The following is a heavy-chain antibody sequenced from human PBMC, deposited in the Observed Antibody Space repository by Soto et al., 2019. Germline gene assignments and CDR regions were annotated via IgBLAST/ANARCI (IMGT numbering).Heavy chain of an antibody. V-gene: IGHV1-69*02. Sequence: QVQLVQSGAEVKKPGSSVKVSCKASGGTFSSYTISWVRQAPGQGLEWMGRIIPILGIANYAQKFQGRVTXTXXKSTSTAYMELSSLRSEDTAVYYCANSIAAAGVVPWGQGTLVTVSS. CDR2: IIPILGIA. CDR1: GGTFSSYT. D-gene: IGHD6-13*01. J-gene: IGHJ5*02. CDR3: ANSIAAAGVVP.